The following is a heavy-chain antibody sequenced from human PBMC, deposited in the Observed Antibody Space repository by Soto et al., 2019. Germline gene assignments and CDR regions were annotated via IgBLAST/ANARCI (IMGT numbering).Heavy chain of an antibody. CDR2: IKSKTDGGTT. V-gene: IGHV3-15*01. Sequence: SGGSLRLSCAASGFTFSNAWMSWVRQAPGKGLEWVGRIKSKTDGGTTDYAAPVKGRFTISRDGSKNTLYLQMNSLKTEDTAVYYCTTDSTRPITIFGVVHISMDVWGQGTTVTVSS. J-gene: IGHJ6*02. D-gene: IGHD3-3*01. CDR1: GFTFSNAW. CDR3: TTDSTRPITIFGVVHISMDV.